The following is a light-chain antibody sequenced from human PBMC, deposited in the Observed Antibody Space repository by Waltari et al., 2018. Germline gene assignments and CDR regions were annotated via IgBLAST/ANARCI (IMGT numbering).Light chain of an antibody. CDR2: RND. V-gene: IGLV1-47*01. J-gene: IGLJ3*02. CDR1: SSNIGSNY. CDR3: AAWDDSLREV. Sequence: EVTQPPSASGTPGQRVTISCSGSSSNIGSNYVYWYQQLPGTAPKLLIYRNDQRPSGVPDRFSGSKSGTSASLAISGLQSEDEANYYCAAWDDSLREVFGGGTRLTVL.